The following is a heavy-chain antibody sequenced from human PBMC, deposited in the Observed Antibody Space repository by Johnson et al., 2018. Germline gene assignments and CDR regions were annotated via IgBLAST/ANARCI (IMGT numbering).Heavy chain of an antibody. CDR1: GFTFSSYG. CDR2: IWYDGSNK. D-gene: IGHD6-13*01. J-gene: IGHJ6*02. Sequence: QVQLVESGGGVVQPGRSLRLSCAASGFTFSSYGMPWVRQAPGKGLEWVAVIWYDGSNKYYADSVKGRFTISRDNSKNTLYLQMNSRRAEDTAGDYCAKEQDSRRWYSPWGYGMDVWGQGTTVTVSS. CDR3: AKEQDSRRWYSPWGYGMDV. V-gene: IGHV3-33*06.